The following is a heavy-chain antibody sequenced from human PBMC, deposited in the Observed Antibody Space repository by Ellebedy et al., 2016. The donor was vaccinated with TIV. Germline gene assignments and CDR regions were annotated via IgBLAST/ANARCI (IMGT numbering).Heavy chain of an antibody. J-gene: IGHJ3*01. Sequence: GESLKIPCAAPGFTFRIYAMGWVRQAPGKGLEWVSTISRNGDGTYYAGSVEGRFTISRDNSKNTLYLQMNSLRAEDTALYYCARDPRGYGLWGPVAFDVWGQGTMVTVSS. D-gene: IGHD3-16*01. CDR2: ISRNGDGT. CDR1: GFTFRIYA. V-gene: IGHV3-23*01. CDR3: ARDPRGYGLWGPVAFDV.